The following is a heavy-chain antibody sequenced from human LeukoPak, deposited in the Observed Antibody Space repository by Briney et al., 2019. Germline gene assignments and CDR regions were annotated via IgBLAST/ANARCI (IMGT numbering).Heavy chain of an antibody. V-gene: IGHV4-59*08. J-gene: IGHJ3*02. Sequence: SETLSLTCTVSGGSISSYYWSWIRQPPGKGLEWIGYIYHTGSNNYSPSLKSRVTMCVDTSKNQLSLKLSSVTAADTAMYYCARARYTNSWYAVDIWGQGTMVTVSS. D-gene: IGHD6-13*01. CDR2: IYHTGSN. CDR3: ARARYTNSWYAVDI. CDR1: GGSISSYY.